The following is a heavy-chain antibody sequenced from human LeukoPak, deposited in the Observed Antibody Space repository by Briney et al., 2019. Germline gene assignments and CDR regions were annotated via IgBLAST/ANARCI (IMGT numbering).Heavy chain of an antibody. CDR2: ISSSSSYI. Sequence: GGSLRLSCATSGFTLSSFSMNWVRQAPGKGLEWVSSISSSSSYIYYADSMKGRFTVSRDNAKNSLYLQMNSLRAEDTAVYYCARVQSDHFTSGAFDVWGQGTMVTVSS. CDR3: ARVQSDHFTSGAFDV. D-gene: IGHD3-3*02. V-gene: IGHV3-21*06. CDR1: GFTLSSFS. J-gene: IGHJ3*01.